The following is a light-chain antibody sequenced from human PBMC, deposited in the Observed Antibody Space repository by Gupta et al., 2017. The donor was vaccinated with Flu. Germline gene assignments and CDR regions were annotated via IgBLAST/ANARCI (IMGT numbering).Light chain of an antibody. CDR2: GAS. Sequence: VLTPSPCTLSLSLGETATLSCRASQSIDSKYLAWYQQKRGLAPRLLIFGASSRATDIPDRFTGSGSGTDFTLTIDRLEPEDFAVYYCQYYGTSLYTFGQGTKLEI. V-gene: IGKV3-20*01. CDR3: QYYGTSLYT. J-gene: IGKJ2*01. CDR1: QSIDSKY.